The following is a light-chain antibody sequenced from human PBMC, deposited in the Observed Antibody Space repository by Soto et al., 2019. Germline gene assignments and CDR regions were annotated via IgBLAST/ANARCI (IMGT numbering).Light chain of an antibody. CDR3: SSYTSSSTLG. Sequence: QSVLTQPASVSGSPGQSITISYTGTSSDVGGYNYVSWYQQHPGKAPKLMIYDVSNRPSGVSNRFSVSKSGNTASLTISGLQAEDEADYYCSSYTSSSTLGFGGGTKLTVL. CDR2: DVS. V-gene: IGLV2-14*01. CDR1: SSDVGGYNY. J-gene: IGLJ3*02.